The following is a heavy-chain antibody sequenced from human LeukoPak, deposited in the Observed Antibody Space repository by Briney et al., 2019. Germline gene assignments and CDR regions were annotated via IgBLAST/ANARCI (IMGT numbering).Heavy chain of an antibody. D-gene: IGHD6-13*01. CDR2: ITPSDGA. CDR1: GYTFTAYA. Sequence: ASVKVSCKSSGYTFTAYAMHWVRQAPGQGLEWMGWITPSDGANYAQKFQGRVTMTRDTSTSTVYMELSSLRSEDTAMYYCAREYSNSQFDYWGQGTLVIVSS. CDR3: AREYSNSQFDY. J-gene: IGHJ4*02. V-gene: IGHV1-2*02.